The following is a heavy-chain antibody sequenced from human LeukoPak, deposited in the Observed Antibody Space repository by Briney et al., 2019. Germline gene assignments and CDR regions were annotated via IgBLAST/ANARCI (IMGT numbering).Heavy chain of an antibody. J-gene: IGHJ4*02. CDR3: ARDGAYYDILTGPIY. CDR2: IKQDGSAK. CDR1: GFTFSSYW. D-gene: IGHD3-9*01. Sequence: GGSLRLSCAASGFTFSSYWMSWVRQAPGKGPEWVANIKQDGSAKYYVDSVKGRFTISRDNAKNSLYLQMNSLRAEDTAVYYCARDGAYYDILTGPIYWGQGTLVTVSS. V-gene: IGHV3-7*01.